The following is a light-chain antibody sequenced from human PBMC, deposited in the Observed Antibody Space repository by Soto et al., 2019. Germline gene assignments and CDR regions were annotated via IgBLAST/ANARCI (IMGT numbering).Light chain of an antibody. CDR1: QSAINY. CDR3: QQRSESSLT. J-gene: IGKJ1*01. CDR2: GAS. Sequence: EIVLTQSPATLSLSPGERATLSCRASQSAINYLAWYQQNPGQAPRLLLYGASNKATGLPARFSGGVSGSNFTTTISRLMPEDFAVDYGQQRSESSLTFGQGTKVEIK. V-gene: IGKV3-11*01.